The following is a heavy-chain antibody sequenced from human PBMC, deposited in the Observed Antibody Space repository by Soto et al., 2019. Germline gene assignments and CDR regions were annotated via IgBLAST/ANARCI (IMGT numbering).Heavy chain of an antibody. CDR2: ISYDESNK. D-gene: IGHD6-19*01. Sequence: QVQLVESGGGVVQPGRSLRLSCVASGFTFSNRGMHWVRQAPGKGLEWVAVISYDESNKHYADSVKGRFTISRDNSKNTLDLQMNSLRAEDTAVYYCAKSSGWYINWFDPWGQGTLVTVSS. CDR3: AKSSGWYINWFDP. CDR1: GFTFSNRG. J-gene: IGHJ5*02. V-gene: IGHV3-30*18.